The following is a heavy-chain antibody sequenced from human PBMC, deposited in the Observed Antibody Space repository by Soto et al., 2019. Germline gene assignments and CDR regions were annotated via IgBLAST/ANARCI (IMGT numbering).Heavy chain of an antibody. Sequence: GSLRLSCAASGFTFSSYEMNWVRQAPGKGLEWVSYICSSGSTIYYADSVKGRFTISRDNAKNSLYLQMNSLRAEDTAVYYCAKDLADCSSTSCYYYYYYYGMDVWGQGTTVTVSS. CDR3: AKDLADCSSTSCYYYYYYYGMDV. CDR2: ICSSGSTI. D-gene: IGHD2-2*01. CDR1: GFTFSSYE. V-gene: IGHV3-48*03. J-gene: IGHJ6*02.